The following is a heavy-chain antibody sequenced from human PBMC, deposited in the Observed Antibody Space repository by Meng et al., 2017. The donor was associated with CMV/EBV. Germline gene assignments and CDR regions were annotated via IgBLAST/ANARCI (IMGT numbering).Heavy chain of an antibody. D-gene: IGHD3-10*01. Sequence: SVSTFPSPWLGWVRQIPGRGLGWVGIIYPGDSDTRYSPSFQGQVTISADKSISTAYLQWSSLKASDTAMYYCARRYGSGSYWFDPWGQGTLVTVSS. CDR2: IYPGDSDT. J-gene: IGHJ5*02. CDR1: VSTFPSPW. CDR3: ARRYGSGSYWFDP. V-gene: IGHV5-51*01.